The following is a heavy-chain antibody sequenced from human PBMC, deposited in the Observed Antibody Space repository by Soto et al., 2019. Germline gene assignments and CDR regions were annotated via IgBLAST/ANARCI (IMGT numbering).Heavy chain of an antibody. CDR1: GYTFTSYA. J-gene: IGHJ4*02. CDR3: ARGSSDYHSPFDY. CDR2: INAGNGNT. D-gene: IGHD5-12*01. V-gene: IGHV1-3*01. Sequence: ASVKVSCKASGYTFTSYAMHWVRQAPGQRLEWMGWINAGNGNTKYSQKFQGRVTITRDTSASTAYMELSSLRSEDTAVYFCARGSSDYHSPFDYWGQGALVTVSS.